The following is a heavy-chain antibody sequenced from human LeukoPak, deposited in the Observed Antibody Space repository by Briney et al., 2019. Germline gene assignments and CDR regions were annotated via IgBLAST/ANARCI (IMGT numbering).Heavy chain of an antibody. V-gene: IGHV1-2*02. CDR1: GYTFTGYY. D-gene: IGHD2-21*02. Sequence: ASVKVSCKASGYTFTGYYMHWVRQAPGQGLEWMGWINPNSGGTNYAQKFQGRVTMTRDTSISTAYMELSRLRSDDTAVYYCARGPAYCGGDCYYFDYWGQGTLVTVSS. CDR2: INPNSGGT. CDR3: ARGPAYCGGDCYYFDY. J-gene: IGHJ4*02.